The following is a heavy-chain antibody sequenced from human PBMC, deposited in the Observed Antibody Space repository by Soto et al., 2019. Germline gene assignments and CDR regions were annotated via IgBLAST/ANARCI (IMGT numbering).Heavy chain of an antibody. D-gene: IGHD2-15*01. V-gene: IGHV1-18*01. CDR2: ISAYNGNT. CDR3: ARVRAELGYCSGPSCLPYYYGMDV. CDR1: GYTFTSYG. Sequence: QVQLVQSGAEVKKPGASVKVSCKASGYTFTSYGISWVRQAPGQGPEWMGWISAYNGNTDYAQKVQGRVTMTTDTSTSTVHMDLRSLRSDDTAVYYCARVRAELGYCSGPSCLPYYYGMDVWGQGTTVTVSS. J-gene: IGHJ6*02.